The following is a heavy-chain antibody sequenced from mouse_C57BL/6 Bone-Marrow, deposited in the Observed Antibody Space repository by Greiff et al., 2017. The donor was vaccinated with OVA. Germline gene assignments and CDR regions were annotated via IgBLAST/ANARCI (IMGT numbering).Heavy chain of an antibody. CDR1: GYTFTDYY. CDR2: INPYNGGT. J-gene: IGHJ1*03. Sequence: EVKLMESGPVLVKPGASVKMSCKASGYTFTDYYMNWVKQSHGKSLEWIGVINPYNGGTSYNQKFKGKATLTVDKSSSTAYMERNSLTSEDSAVYYCARHGSSYYWYFDVWGTGTTVTVSS. CDR3: ARHGSSYYWYFDV. V-gene: IGHV1-19*01. D-gene: IGHD1-1*01.